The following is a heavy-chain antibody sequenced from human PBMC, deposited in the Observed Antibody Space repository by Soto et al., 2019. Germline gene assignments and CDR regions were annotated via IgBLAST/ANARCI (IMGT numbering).Heavy chain of an antibody. Sequence: PSETLSLTCTVFGGSIISGGEYWSWIRQHPRKGLEWIGYIYYSGSTYYNPSLESRVTISIDTSKNQFSLKLRSVTAADTAVYYCARELRFGEDYYGMDVWGQGTTVTVSS. J-gene: IGHJ6*02. CDR3: ARELRFGEDYYGMDV. V-gene: IGHV4-31*03. CDR1: GGSIISGGEY. CDR2: IYYSGST. D-gene: IGHD3-10*01.